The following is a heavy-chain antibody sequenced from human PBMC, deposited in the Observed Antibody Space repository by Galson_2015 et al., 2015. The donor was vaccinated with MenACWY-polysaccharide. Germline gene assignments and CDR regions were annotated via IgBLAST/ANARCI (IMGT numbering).Heavy chain of an antibody. CDR2: ISWDRSSK. J-gene: IGHJ4*02. CDR1: GFTFDDYA. D-gene: IGHD4-17*01. CDR3: AKELSLETDYGRMGSSFDY. Sequence: SLRLSCAASGFTFDDYAMHWVRQAPGKGLEWVSGISWDRSSKCYADSVKGRFTISRDNAKNSLYLQMNSLRAEDTALYYCAKELSLETDYGRMGSSFDYWGQGTLVTVSS. V-gene: IGHV3-9*01.